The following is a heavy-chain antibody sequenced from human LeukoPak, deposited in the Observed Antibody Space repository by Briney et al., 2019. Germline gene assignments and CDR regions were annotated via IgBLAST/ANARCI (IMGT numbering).Heavy chain of an antibody. D-gene: IGHD3-10*01. CDR3: ARDRGMWFGEPSDAFDI. J-gene: IGHJ3*02. CDR2: ISSSSSYI. Sequence: GGSLRLSCAASGFTFSSYSMNWVRQAPGKGLEWVSSISSSSSYIYYADSVKGRFTISRDNAKNLLYLHMDSLRVEDTAVYYCARDRGMWFGEPSDAFDIWGQGTMVTVSS. CDR1: GFTFSSYS. V-gene: IGHV3-21*06.